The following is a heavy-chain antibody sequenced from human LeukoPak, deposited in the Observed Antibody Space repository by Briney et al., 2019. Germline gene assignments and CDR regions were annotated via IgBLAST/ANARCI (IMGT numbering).Heavy chain of an antibody. CDR2: IWYDGSKK. V-gene: IGHV3-33*06. J-gene: IGHJ4*02. CDR1: GFTFSYHG. Sequence: GGSLRLSCAASGFTFSYHGFHWVRQAPGKGLEGVAVIWYDGSKKFYADSVKGRFTISRDDSKNTLYLQMNSLRAEDTAVYYCAKDQYCTSTSCYVGYWGQGTLVTVSS. D-gene: IGHD2-2*01. CDR3: AKDQYCTSTSCYVGY.